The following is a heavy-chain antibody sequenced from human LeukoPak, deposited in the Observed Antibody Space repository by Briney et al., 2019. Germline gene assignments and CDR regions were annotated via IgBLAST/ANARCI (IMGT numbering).Heavy chain of an antibody. CDR2: IIPILGIA. J-gene: IGHJ6*02. CDR1: GGTFSSYA. V-gene: IGHV1-69*04. CDR3: ARGGDGYPYYYYGMDV. Sequence: SVRVFCKASGGTFSSYAISWVRQAPGQGLEWMGRIIPILGIANYAQKFQGRVTITADKSTSTAYMELSSLRSEDTAVYYCARGGDGYPYYYYGMDVWGQGTTVTVSS. D-gene: IGHD5-24*01.